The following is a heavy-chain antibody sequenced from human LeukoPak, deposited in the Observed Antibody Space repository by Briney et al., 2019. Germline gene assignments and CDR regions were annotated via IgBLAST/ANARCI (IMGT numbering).Heavy chain of an antibody. D-gene: IGHD3-9*01. CDR1: GFTFGDYA. Sequence: PGRSLRLSCTASGFTFGDYAMSWVRQAPGKGLEWVGFIRSKAYGGTTEYAASVKGRFTISRDDSKSIAYLQMNSLKTEDKAVYHWTRDGGYYDWLLSPDAFDIWGQGTMVTVSS. CDR3: TRDGGYYDWLLSPDAFDI. CDR2: IRSKAYGGTT. J-gene: IGHJ3*02. V-gene: IGHV3-49*04.